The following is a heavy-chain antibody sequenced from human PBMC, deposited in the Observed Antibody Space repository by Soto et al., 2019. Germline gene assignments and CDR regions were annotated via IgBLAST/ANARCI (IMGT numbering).Heavy chain of an antibody. J-gene: IGHJ1*01. V-gene: IGHV4-59*12. Sequence: PSETLSLTCTVSGGSISSYYWSWIRQPPGKGLEWIGYIYYSGSTNYNPSLKSRVTISVDTSKNQFSLKLSSVTAADTAVYYCAIRNYGDLDRAEYFQHWGQGTLVTVSS. CDR2: IYYSGST. CDR1: GGSISSYY. D-gene: IGHD4-17*01. CDR3: AIRNYGDLDRAEYFQH.